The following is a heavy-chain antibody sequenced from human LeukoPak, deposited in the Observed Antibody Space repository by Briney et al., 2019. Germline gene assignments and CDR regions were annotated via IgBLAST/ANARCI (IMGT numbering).Heavy chain of an antibody. Sequence: GRSLRLSCAASGFTFSSYAMHWVRQAPGKGLEWVAVIWYDGSNKYYADSVKGRFTISRDNSKNTLYLQMNSLRAEDTAVYYCARDVDGYNIFDYWGQGTLVTVSS. V-gene: IGHV3-33*08. CDR1: GFTFSSYA. CDR3: ARDVDGYNIFDY. D-gene: IGHD5-24*01. J-gene: IGHJ4*02. CDR2: IWYDGSNK.